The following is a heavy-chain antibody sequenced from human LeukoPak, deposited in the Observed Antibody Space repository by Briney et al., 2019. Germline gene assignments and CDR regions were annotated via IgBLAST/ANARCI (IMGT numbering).Heavy chain of an antibody. Sequence: PGGSLRLSCAASGFTFSMSWMTWVRQAPGKGLEWVANIKEDGSEKNYVDSVKGRFTISRDNAKNSLYLQMNSLRVEDTAVYYCARDRAYNTFDYWGQGTLVSVSS. CDR3: ARDRAYNTFDY. J-gene: IGHJ4*02. CDR1: GFTFSMSW. V-gene: IGHV3-7*01. CDR2: IKEDGSEK. D-gene: IGHD1-1*01.